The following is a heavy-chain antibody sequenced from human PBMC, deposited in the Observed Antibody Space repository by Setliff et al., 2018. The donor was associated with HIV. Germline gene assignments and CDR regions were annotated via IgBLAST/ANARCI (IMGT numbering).Heavy chain of an antibody. CDR2: IIPIFSTS. D-gene: IGHD2-21*01. J-gene: IGHJ4*02. CDR3: TRGRGIIGALVY. Sequence: SVKVSCKASGGTFSSYAINWVRQAPGQGLEWMGGIIPIFSTSNYAQRFQGRVTITADESTSTAYMELSSLRSEDTAVYYCTRGRGIIGALVYWGQGTLVTVSS. CDR1: GGTFSSYA. V-gene: IGHV1-69*13.